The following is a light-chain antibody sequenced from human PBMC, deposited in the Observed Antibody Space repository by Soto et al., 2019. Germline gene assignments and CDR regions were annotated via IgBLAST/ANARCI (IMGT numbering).Light chain of an antibody. CDR1: QGISSF. CDR3: QQLNSYPIT. J-gene: IGKJ5*01. CDR2: AAS. Sequence: DIQITQPPSSLSASVVDSVTITCRASQGISSFLAWYQQKPGKAPKLLIYAASTLQSGVPSRFSGSGSGTDFTLTISSLQPEDFATYFCQQLNSYPITFGQGTRLEIK. V-gene: IGKV1-9*01.